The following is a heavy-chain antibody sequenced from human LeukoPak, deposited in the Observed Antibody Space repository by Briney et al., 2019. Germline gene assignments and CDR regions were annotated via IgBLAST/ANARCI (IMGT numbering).Heavy chain of an antibody. CDR1: GGSISSYY. CDR3: AREGNYYDSSGYLIPGYFQH. J-gene: IGHJ1*01. CDR2: IYYSGST. V-gene: IGHV4-59*01. Sequence: KPSETLSPTCTVSGGSISSYYWSWIRQPPGKGLEWIGYIYYSGSTNYNPSLKSRVTISVDTSKNQFPLKLSSVTAADTAVYYCAREGNYYDSSGYLIPGYFQHWGQGTLVTVSS. D-gene: IGHD3-22*01.